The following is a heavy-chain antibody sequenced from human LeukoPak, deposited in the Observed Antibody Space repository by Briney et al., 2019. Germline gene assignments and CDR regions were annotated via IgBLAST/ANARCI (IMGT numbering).Heavy chain of an antibody. CDR1: GFTFSSYA. J-gene: IGHJ4*02. CDR2: ISGSGGST. D-gene: IGHD3-10*01. CDR3: AKDYHHYYGSGSYGY. Sequence: GGSLRLSCAASGFTFSSYAMSWVRQAPGKGLEWVSAISGSGGSTYYADSVKGRFTISRDNSKNTLYLQMNSLRAEDTAVYYCAKDYHHYYGSGSYGYWGQGTLVTVSS. V-gene: IGHV3-23*01.